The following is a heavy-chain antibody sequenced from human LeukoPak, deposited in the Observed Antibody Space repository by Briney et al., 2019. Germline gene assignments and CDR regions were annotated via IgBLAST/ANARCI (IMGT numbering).Heavy chain of an antibody. V-gene: IGHV1-18*01. J-gene: IGHJ4*02. Sequence: GASVKVSCKASGYTFTSYGISWVRQAPGQGLEWMGWISAHSGNTNYAQKFQGRVTMTTDTSTSTAYMELRSLRSDDTAVYYCARDEYSSSWYYFDYWGQGTLVSVSS. CDR3: ARDEYSSSWYYFDY. D-gene: IGHD6-13*01. CDR1: GYTFTSYG. CDR2: ISAHSGNT.